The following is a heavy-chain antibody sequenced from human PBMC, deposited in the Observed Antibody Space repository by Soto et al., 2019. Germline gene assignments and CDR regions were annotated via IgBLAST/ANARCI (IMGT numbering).Heavy chain of an antibody. CDR2: IFPSDSDT. CDR3: ARKDKSGYFNWFDP. CDR1: GYRFTSYW. Sequence: PAESLKISCRTSGYRFTSYWISCFLQVPGKGLEWMGIIFPSDSDTRYSPSFQGQVTISADRSTSTVFLQWASPKASDTAVYFCARKDKSGYFNWFDPWGQGTLVTVSS. J-gene: IGHJ5*02. D-gene: IGHD3-22*01. V-gene: IGHV5-51*01.